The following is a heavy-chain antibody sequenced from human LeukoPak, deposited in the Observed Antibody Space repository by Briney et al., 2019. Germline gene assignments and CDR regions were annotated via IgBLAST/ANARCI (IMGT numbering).Heavy chain of an antibody. J-gene: IGHJ4*02. CDR3: ARGLPYSSSYGY. CDR2: INHSGST. CDR1: GGSFSGYY. Sequence: SETLSLTCAIYGGSFSGYYWSWIRQPPGKGLEWIGEINHSGSTNYNPSLKSRVTISADTSKNQFSLKLSSVTAADTAVYYCARGLPYSSSYGYWGQGTLVTVSS. D-gene: IGHD6-6*01. V-gene: IGHV4-34*01.